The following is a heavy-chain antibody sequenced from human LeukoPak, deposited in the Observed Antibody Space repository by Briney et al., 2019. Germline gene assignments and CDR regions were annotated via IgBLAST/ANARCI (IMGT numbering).Heavy chain of an antibody. D-gene: IGHD5-18*01. J-gene: IGHJ4*02. CDR1: GGSIRSSH. CDR2: IYYSGTS. Sequence: SETLSLTCTVSGGSIRSSHWSWIRQPPGKGLEFIGYIYYSGTSNYNPSLKSRVTMSVDTSNNQFSLKLNSVTAADTAVYYCARGIYYFDYWGQGTLVTVSS. V-gene: IGHV4-59*01. CDR3: ARGIYYFDY.